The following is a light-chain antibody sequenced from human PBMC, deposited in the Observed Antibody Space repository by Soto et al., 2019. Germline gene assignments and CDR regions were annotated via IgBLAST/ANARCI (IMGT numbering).Light chain of an antibody. CDR3: QQYHKWPLT. Sequence: EIALTQSPGTLALFPWGRGIRSYSAIQSVSTYLAWYQQKPGQAPRLLIYGASTRATGIPARFGGSGSGTEFILTISSLQSEDFAVYYCQQYHKWPLTFGQGTKVDIK. CDR1: QSVSTY. J-gene: IGKJ4*01. V-gene: IGKV3-15*01. CDR2: GAS.